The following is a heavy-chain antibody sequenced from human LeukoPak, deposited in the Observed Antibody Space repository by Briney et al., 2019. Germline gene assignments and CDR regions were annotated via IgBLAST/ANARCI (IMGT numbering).Heavy chain of an antibody. CDR3: ARKIGYSYGYGFDP. CDR1: GGSFSGYY. V-gene: IGHV4-34*01. Sequence: SETLSLTCAVYGGSFSGYYWSWIRQPPGKGLEWIGEISHSGSTNYNPSLKSRVTISVDTSKNQFSLKLSSVTAADTAVYYCARKIGYSYGYGFDPWGQGTLVTVSS. CDR2: ISHSGST. D-gene: IGHD5-18*01. J-gene: IGHJ5*02.